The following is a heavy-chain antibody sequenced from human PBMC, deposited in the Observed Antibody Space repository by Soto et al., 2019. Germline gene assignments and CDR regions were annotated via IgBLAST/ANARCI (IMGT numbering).Heavy chain of an antibody. CDR3: ARQGAAAVYYFDY. D-gene: IGHD6-13*01. V-gene: IGHV4-39*01. CDR1: GGSISSSSYY. CDR2: IYYSGST. J-gene: IGHJ4*02. Sequence: TVSGGSISSSSYYWGWIRQPPGKGLEWIGSIYYSGSTYYNPSLKSRVTISVDTSKNQFSLKLSSVTAADTAVYYCARQGAAAVYYFDYWGQGTLVTVSS.